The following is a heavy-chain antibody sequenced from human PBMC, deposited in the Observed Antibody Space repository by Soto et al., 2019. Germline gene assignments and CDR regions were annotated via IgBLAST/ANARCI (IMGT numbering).Heavy chain of an antibody. CDR2: IYPGDSDT. J-gene: IGHJ6*02. V-gene: IGHV5-51*01. CDR1: GYSFTSYW. Sequence: GESLKISCKGSGYSFTSYWIGWVRQMPGKGLEWMGIIYPGDSDTRYSPSFQGQVTISADKSISTAYLQWSSLKASDTAMYYCARPGYSSGWDYGMDVWGQATTVTVSS. CDR3: ARPGYSSGWDYGMDV. D-gene: IGHD6-19*01.